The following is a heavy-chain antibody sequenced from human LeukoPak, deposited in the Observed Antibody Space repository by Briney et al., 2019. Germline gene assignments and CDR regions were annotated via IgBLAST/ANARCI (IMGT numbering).Heavy chain of an antibody. D-gene: IGHD3-3*01. CDR3: ARYDSRGSGSTQLEY. V-gene: IGHV4-38-2*01. CDR2: IFRGGST. Sequence: SETLSLTCAVSGYSISIAYYWGWIRQPPGKGLEWIGRIFRGGSTSYNPSLMSRLTMSMDTSKNQFSLQLTSVTAADTAVYYCARYDSRGSGSTQLEYWGQGILVAISS. CDR1: GYSISIAYY. J-gene: IGHJ4*02.